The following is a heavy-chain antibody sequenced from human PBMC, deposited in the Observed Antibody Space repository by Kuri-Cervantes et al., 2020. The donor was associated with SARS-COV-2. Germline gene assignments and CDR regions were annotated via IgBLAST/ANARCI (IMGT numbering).Heavy chain of an antibody. Sequence: SETLSLTCAVSGYSISSGYYWGWIRQPPGKGLEWIGSIYYSGSTYYNPSLKSRVTISVDTSKNQFSLKLSSVTAADTAVYHCARRGEYSSGSFDYWGQGTLVTVSS. J-gene: IGHJ4*02. V-gene: IGHV4-38-2*01. CDR1: GYSISSGYY. D-gene: IGHD6-19*01. CDR3: ARRGEYSSGSFDY. CDR2: IYYSGST.